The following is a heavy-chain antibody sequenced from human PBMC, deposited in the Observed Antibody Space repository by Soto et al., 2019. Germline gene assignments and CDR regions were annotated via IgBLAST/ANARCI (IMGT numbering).Heavy chain of an antibody. CDR3: ARGAGYDFWSGRPYYYYYGMDV. V-gene: IGHV1-8*01. CDR2: MNPNSGNT. J-gene: IGHJ6*02. CDR1: GYTFTSYD. D-gene: IGHD3-3*01. Sequence: ASVKVSCKASGYTFTSYDINWVRQATGQGLERMGWMNPNSGNTGYAQKFQGRVTMTRNTSISTAYMELSSLRSEDTAVYYCARGAGYDFWSGRPYYYYYGMDVWGQGTTVTVSS.